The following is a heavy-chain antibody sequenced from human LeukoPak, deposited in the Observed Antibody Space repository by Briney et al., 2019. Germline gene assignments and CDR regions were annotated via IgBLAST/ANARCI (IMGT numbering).Heavy chain of an antibody. Sequence: GASVKVSCKASGYPFIGYGISWLRQAPGQGPACMGWISAYNDNTQYAPKFQGRVTMTRDTSTSTAYMELRSLRSDDTAVYYCARLAAGGDFDFWGQGTQVTVSS. D-gene: IGHD6-13*01. CDR3: ARLAAGGDFDF. CDR2: ISAYNDNT. V-gene: IGHV1-18*01. CDR1: GYPFIGYG. J-gene: IGHJ4*02.